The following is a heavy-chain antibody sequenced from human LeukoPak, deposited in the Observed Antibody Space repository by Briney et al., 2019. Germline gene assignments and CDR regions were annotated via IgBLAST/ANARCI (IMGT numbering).Heavy chain of an antibody. J-gene: IGHJ5*02. CDR1: GGTFSSYA. CDR2: IIPIFGTA. V-gene: IGHV1-69*13. D-gene: IGHD2-2*02. CDR3: ARDTSYCSSTSCYKYNWFDP. Sequence: ASVKVSCKASGGTFSSYAISWVRPAPGQGLEWMGGIIPIFGTANYAQKFQGRVTITADESTSTAYMELSSLRSEDTAVYYCARDTSYCSSTSCYKYNWFDPWGQGTLVTVSS.